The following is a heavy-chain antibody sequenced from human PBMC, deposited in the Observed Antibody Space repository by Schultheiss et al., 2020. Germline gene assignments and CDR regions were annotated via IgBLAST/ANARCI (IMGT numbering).Heavy chain of an antibody. CDR1: GYTFTDYY. J-gene: IGHJ4*02. D-gene: IGHD3-16*01. CDR2: MNPNSLVT. V-gene: IGHV1-2*02. CDR3: ARGLARDDSGGDS. Sequence: ASVKVSCKSSGYTFTDYYMHWVRQAPGQGLEFMGWMNPNSLVTDYAQKFQGRVTMTRDTSISTAYMELSRLRSEDTAVYYCARGLARDDSGGDSWGQGTLVNVSS.